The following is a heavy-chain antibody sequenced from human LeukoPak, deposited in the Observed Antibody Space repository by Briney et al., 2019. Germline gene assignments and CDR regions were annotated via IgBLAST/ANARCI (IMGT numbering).Heavy chain of an antibody. Sequence: PGRSLRLSCAASGFIFSRYGMHWVRQAPGKGLEWVAVISYDGSIKDYTDSVKGRFTISRDNSKNTLYLQINSLRAKDTAVYFCAKAGRGGYLPMVDSWGQGTQVTVSS. CDR3: AKAGRGGYLPMVDS. CDR2: ISYDGSIK. J-gene: IGHJ4*02. CDR1: GFIFSRYG. D-gene: IGHD4/OR15-4a*01. V-gene: IGHV3-30*18.